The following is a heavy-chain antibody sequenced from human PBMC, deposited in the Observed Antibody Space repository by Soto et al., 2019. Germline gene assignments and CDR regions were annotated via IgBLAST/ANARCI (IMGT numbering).Heavy chain of an antibody. Sequence: PSETLSLTSTVSGGSIRSYDWSWIRQPPGKGLEWIGYIYYSGSTNYNPSLKSRVTISVDTSKNQFSLKLSSVTAADTAVYYCARAGGLPTPYNWFDPWGQGTLVTVSS. CDR3: ARAGGLPTPYNWFDP. V-gene: IGHV4-59*01. D-gene: IGHD3-16*01. CDR2: IYYSGST. CDR1: GGSIRSYD. J-gene: IGHJ5*02.